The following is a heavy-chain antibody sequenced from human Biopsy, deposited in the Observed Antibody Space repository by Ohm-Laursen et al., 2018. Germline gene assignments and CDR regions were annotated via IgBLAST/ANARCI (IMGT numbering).Heavy chain of an antibody. CDR3: ATPFQYYDSWGGYPPFDH. CDR1: GYSFTSYY. V-gene: IGHV1-46*01. CDR2: INPSGSTT. Sequence: ASVKVSCKASGYSFTSYYMHWVRQAPGQGLEWMGMINPSGSTTSYPQIFQGRVTMTRDTSKSTVYMELSNLKSEDTAVYYCATPFQYYDSWGGYPPFDHWGQGTLVTVSS. D-gene: IGHD3-3*01. J-gene: IGHJ4*02.